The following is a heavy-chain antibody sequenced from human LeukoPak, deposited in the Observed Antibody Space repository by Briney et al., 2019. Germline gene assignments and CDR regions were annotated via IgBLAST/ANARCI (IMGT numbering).Heavy chain of an antibody. D-gene: IGHD3-10*01. CDR1: GFTFSSYS. Sequence: GGSLRLSCAASGFTFSSYSMNWVRQAPGKGLEWVSSISSSSSYIYYADSVKGRFTISRDNAKNSLYLQMNSLRAEDTAVYYCARRGLWFGELSASYDYWGQGTLVTVSS. CDR3: ARRGLWFGELSASYDY. V-gene: IGHV3-21*01. CDR2: ISSSSSYI. J-gene: IGHJ4*02.